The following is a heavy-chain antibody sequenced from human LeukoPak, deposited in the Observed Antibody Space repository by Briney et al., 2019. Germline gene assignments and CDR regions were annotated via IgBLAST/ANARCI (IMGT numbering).Heavy chain of an antibody. V-gene: IGHV3-33*01. J-gene: IGHJ4*02. CDR2: IWYDGSNK. Sequence: PGRSLRLSCAASGFTFSSYGMHWVRQAPGKGLEWVAVIWYDGSNKYYADSVKGRFTISRDNSKNTLYLQMNSLRAEDTAVYYCARELTSMVREYYFDYWGQGTLVTVSS. D-gene: IGHD3-10*01. CDR3: ARELTSMVREYYFDY. CDR1: GFTFSSYG.